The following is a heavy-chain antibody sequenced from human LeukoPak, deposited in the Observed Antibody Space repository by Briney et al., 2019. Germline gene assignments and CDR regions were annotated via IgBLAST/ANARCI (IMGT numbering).Heavy chain of an antibody. CDR3: ARVHAGYYDPPDAFDI. Sequence: ASVKVSCKASGYTFTSYGISWVRQAPGQGLEWMGWISAYNGNTNYAQKLQGRVTMTTDTSTSTAYMELRSLRSDDTAVYYCARVHAGYYDPPDAFDIWGQGTMVTVSS. V-gene: IGHV1-18*01. J-gene: IGHJ3*02. CDR1: GYTFTSYG. CDR2: ISAYNGNT. D-gene: IGHD3-22*01.